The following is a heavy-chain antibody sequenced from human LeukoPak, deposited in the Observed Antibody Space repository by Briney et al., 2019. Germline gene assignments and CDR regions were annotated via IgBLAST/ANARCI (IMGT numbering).Heavy chain of an antibody. D-gene: IGHD6-13*01. CDR2: IYSGGST. CDR1: GFTVSSNY. V-gene: IGHV3-53*04. Sequence: GGSLRLSCAASGFTVSSNYMSWVRRAPGKGLEWVSVIYSGGSTYYADSVKGRFTISRHNSKNTLYLQMNSLRAEDTAVYYCARGIAAAGTEYFDYWGQGTLVTVSS. CDR3: ARGIAAAGTEYFDY. J-gene: IGHJ4*02.